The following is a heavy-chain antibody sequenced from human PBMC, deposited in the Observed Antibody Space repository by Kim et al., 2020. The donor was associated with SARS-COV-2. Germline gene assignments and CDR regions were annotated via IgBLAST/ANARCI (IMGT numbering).Heavy chain of an antibody. CDR1: GGSISSGDYY. CDR2: IYYSGST. CDR3: ARVAGVITIFGVVIIGAFDI. V-gene: IGHV4-30-4*01. D-gene: IGHD3-3*01. Sequence: SETLSLTCTVSGGSISSGDYYWSWIRQPPGKGLEWIGYIYYSGSTYYNTSLKSRVTISVDTSKNQFSLKLSSVTAADTAVYYCARVAGVITIFGVVIIGAFDIWGQGTMVTVSS. J-gene: IGHJ3*02.